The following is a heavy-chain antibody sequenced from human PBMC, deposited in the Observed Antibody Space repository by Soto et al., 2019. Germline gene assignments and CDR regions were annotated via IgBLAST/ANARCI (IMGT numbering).Heavy chain of an antibody. CDR2: VTGSGSQI. J-gene: IGHJ5*02. CDR1: GFTISTYA. V-gene: IGHV3-23*01. CDR3: AKDAVYRDGLWLMDS. D-gene: IGHD2-21*01. Sequence: GGSLRLSCAASGFTISTYAMTWVLQAPGKGLECVSGVTGSGSQIYYADSVKGRFTISKDNSKNTLSLQMSSLREEDTALYYCAKDAVYRDGLWLMDSWGQGTLVTVSS.